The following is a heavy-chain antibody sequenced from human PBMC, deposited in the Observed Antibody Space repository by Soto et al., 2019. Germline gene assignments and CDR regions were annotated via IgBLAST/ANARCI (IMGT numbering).Heavy chain of an antibody. CDR1: GYTFTSYA. J-gene: IGHJ5*02. CDR3: ARVGSSHFEKTNWFDP. V-gene: IGHV1-3*01. Sequence: ASVKVSCKASGYTFTSYAMHWVRQAPGQRLEWMGWINAGNGNTKYSQKFQGRVTITTDTSASTAYMELSSLRSEDTAVYYCARVGSSHFEKTNWFDPWGQGTLVTVSS. D-gene: IGHD2-2*01. CDR2: INAGNGNT.